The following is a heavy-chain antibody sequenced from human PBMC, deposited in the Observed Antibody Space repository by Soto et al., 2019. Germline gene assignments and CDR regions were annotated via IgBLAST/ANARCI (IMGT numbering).Heavy chain of an antibody. CDR1: GGSISNYY. D-gene: IGHD1-26*01. V-gene: IGHV4-4*07. J-gene: IGHJ4*02. CDR2: IYTSGST. CDR3: AREASGSRPFDY. Sequence: SETLSLTCTVSGGSISNYYWSWIRQPAGKGLEWIGRIYTSGSTNYNSSLKSRVTMSVDTSKNQFSLKLNSVTAADTAVYYCAREASGSRPFDYCGEGTLVTVST.